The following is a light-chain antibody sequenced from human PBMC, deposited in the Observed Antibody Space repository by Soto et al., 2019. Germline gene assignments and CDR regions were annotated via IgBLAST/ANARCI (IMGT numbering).Light chain of an antibody. J-gene: IGKJ2*01. CDR3: QQYARSPET. CDR2: DAS. Sequence: EIVLTQSPATLSLSPGERATLSCEASQTVTSNYLAWYQQRPGLAPRLLIYDASNRDTGIPDRFSGSGSGTHCTLTNSRLEPDDVAVYCCQQYARSPETFGQGTKLEMK. CDR1: QTVTSNY. V-gene: IGKV3D-20*01.